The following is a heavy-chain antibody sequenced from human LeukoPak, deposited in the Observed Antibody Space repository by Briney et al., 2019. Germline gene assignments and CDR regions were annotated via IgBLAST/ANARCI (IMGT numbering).Heavy chain of an antibody. J-gene: IGHJ4*02. CDR3: ASHSSSWGTRNYFDY. CDR2: IYYSGST. CDR1: GGSISSYY. V-gene: IGHV4-59*01. Sequence: SETLSLTCTVSGGSISSYYWSWIRQPPGKGLEWIGYIYYSGSTNYNPSLKSRVTISVDTSKNQFSLRLSSVTAADTAVYYCASHSSSWGTRNYFDYWGQGTLVTVSS. D-gene: IGHD6-13*01.